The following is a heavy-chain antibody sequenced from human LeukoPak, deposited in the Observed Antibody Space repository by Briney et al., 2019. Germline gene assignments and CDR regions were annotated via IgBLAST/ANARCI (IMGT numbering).Heavy chain of an antibody. D-gene: IGHD2-2*01. V-gene: IGHV4-39*01. CDR2: IYYSGST. Sequence: SSETLSLTCTVSGGSISSSSYYWGWIRQPPGKRLEWIGSIYYSGSTYYNPSLKSRVTISVDTSKNQFSLKLSSVTAADTAVYYCARLVEPHNWFDPWGQGTLVTVSS. CDR1: GGSISSSSYY. CDR3: ARLVEPHNWFDP. J-gene: IGHJ5*02.